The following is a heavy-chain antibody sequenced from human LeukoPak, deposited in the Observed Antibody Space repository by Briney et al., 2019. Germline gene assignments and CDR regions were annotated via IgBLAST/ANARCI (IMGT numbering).Heavy chain of an antibody. V-gene: IGHV3-7*01. J-gene: IGHJ4*02. D-gene: IGHD3-10*01. CDR1: GFTFSNSW. Sequence: GGSLRLSCAASGFTFSNSWMSWVRQAPGRGLEWVASINQHGSQIHYVDSVKGRFTISRDNAKNSLYLEMSSLRAEDTAEYYCARLFGEVTIYDYWGQGTLVTVSS. CDR3: ARLFGEVTIYDY. CDR2: INQHGSQI.